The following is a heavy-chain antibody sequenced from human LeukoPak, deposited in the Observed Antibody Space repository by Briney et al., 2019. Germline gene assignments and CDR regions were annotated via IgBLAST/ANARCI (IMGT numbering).Heavy chain of an antibody. J-gene: IGHJ4*02. CDR1: GFTFSNYA. V-gene: IGHV3-23*01. D-gene: IGHD6-19*01. CDR2: ISVSGGSR. Sequence: GGSLRLSCAASGFTFSNYAMSWARQAPGKGLEWVSGISVSGGSRYYADPVKGRFTISRDNSKNTLYLQMNSLRAEDTAVYYCAKDGQYSTGWYFDYWGQGTLVTVSS. CDR3: AKDGQYSTGWYFDY.